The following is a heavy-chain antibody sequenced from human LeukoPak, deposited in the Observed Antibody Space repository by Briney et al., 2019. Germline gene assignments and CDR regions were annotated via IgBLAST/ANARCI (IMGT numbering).Heavy chain of an antibody. CDR1: GGSISSYY. V-gene: IGHV4-59*08. CDR2: IYYSGST. Sequence: SETLSLTCTVSGGSISSYYWSWLRQPPGKGLEWIGYIYYSGSTNSNRSLKSRVTISVDTSKTQFSLKLSSVTAADTAVYYCARQEATRAFDIWGQGTMVTVSS. J-gene: IGHJ3*02. D-gene: IGHD5-12*01. CDR3: ARQEATRAFDI.